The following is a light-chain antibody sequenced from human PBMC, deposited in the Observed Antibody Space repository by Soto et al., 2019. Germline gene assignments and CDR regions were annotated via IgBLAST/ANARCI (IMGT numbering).Light chain of an antibody. Sequence: DIHLTQSPSFLSSSFGDRVTITCLASQDISDYLAWYQQKPGKAPNLLIYEASTLQSGVPSRFSGSGSGTEFTLSVSSLQPEDFATYYCLQLDSYPRTFGQGTKVDIK. CDR1: QDISDY. J-gene: IGKJ1*01. V-gene: IGKV1-9*01. CDR2: EAS. CDR3: LQLDSYPRT.